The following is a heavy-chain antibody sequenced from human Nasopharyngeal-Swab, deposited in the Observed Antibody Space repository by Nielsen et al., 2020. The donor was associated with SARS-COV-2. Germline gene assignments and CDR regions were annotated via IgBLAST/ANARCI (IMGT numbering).Heavy chain of an antibody. D-gene: IGHD3-9*01. Sequence: SETLSLTCAVSGVFISRGGAYWSWLRQPPGKGLEWIGYIYYSGDTDYNPALQSRVSISAETSRNQFSLKLTSVTAADTAVYYCARTLYDIVTDQYEGYDTWGPGILVTVSS. J-gene: IGHJ5*02. CDR1: GVFISRGGAY. CDR3: ARTLYDIVTDQYEGYDT. CDR2: IYYSGDT. V-gene: IGHV4-30-4*08.